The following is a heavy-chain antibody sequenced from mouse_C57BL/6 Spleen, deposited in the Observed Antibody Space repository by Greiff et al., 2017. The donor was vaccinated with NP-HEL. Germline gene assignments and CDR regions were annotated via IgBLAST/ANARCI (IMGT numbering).Heavy chain of an antibody. CDR1: GFTFSDYY. Sequence: EVMLVESEGGLVQPGSSMKLSCTASGFTFSDYYMAWVRQVPEKGLEWVANINYDGSSTYYLDSLKSRFIISRDNAKNILYLQMSSLRSEDTATYYCARERDYYGSNYAMDYWGQGTSVTVSS. CDR3: ARERDYYGSNYAMDY. D-gene: IGHD1-1*01. J-gene: IGHJ4*01. V-gene: IGHV5-16*01. CDR2: INYDGSST.